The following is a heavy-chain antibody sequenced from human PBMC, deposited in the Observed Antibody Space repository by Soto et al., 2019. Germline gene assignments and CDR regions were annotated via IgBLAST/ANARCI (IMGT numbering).Heavy chain of an antibody. D-gene: IGHD2-15*01. Sequence: ASVKVSCKASGYTCTSYGISWVRQAPGQGLEWMGWISAYNGNTNYAQKLQGRVTMTTDTSTSTAYMELRSLRSDDTAVYYCARSECTGGSCYSVRSGVWGQGPLVTVSP. CDR2: ISAYNGNT. J-gene: IGHJ4*02. V-gene: IGHV1-18*01. CDR3: ARSECTGGSCYSVRSGV. CDR1: GYTCTSYG.